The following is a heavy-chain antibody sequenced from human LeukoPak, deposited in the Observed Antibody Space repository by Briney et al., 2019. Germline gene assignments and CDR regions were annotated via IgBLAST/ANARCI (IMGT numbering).Heavy chain of an antibody. CDR3: AREFCGGDCYSFYFDY. D-gene: IGHD2-21*02. Sequence: GGSLRLSCAASGFTVSSNYMSWGRQAPGRGLEWVSVIYTSGRTYYADSVKGRFTISRDNSKNTLYLQMNSLRAEDTAVYYCAREFCGGDCYSFYFDYWGQGTLVTVSS. CDR1: GFTVSSNY. V-gene: IGHV3-53*01. J-gene: IGHJ4*02. CDR2: IYTSGRT.